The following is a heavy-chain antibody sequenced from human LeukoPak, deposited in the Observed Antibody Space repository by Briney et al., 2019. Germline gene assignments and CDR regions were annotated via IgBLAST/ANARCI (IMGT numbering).Heavy chain of an antibody. D-gene: IGHD2-21*02. Sequence: GASVKVSCKASGYTFTSYYMHWVRQAPGQGLEWMGIINPSGGSTSYAQRFQGRVTMTRDMSTSTVYMELSSLRSEDTAVYYCARGHCGGDCYPKYYYYYYYMDVWGKGTTVTVSS. J-gene: IGHJ6*03. CDR1: GYTFTSYY. CDR3: ARGHCGGDCYPKYYYYYYYMDV. V-gene: IGHV1-46*01. CDR2: INPSGGST.